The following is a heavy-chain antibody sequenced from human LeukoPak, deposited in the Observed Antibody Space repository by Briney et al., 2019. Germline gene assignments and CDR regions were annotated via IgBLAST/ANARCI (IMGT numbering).Heavy chain of an antibody. D-gene: IGHD5-18*01. Sequence: SETLSLTCTVSGGSISGSSYYWGWIRQPPGKGLEWIGTIYYRGNTYYNPSLKSRVSISVDTSKNQFSLSLRSVTAADTAVYYCARERGGGYSYVLARYYYYMDVWGKGTTVTVSS. CDR1: GGSISGSSYY. CDR2: IYYRGNT. CDR3: ARERGGGYSYVLARYYYYMDV. V-gene: IGHV4-39*07. J-gene: IGHJ6*03.